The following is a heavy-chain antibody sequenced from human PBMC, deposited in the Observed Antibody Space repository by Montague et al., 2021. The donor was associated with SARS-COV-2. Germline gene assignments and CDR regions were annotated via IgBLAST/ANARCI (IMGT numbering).Heavy chain of an antibody. D-gene: IGHD3-16*01. CDR1: VGSISGHY. J-gene: IGHJ2*01. CDR2: FDYSGDT. CDR3: ARDFRFELWQTNWYVGL. V-gene: IGHV4-59*11. Sequence: SETLSLTCSVSVGSISGHYWSWIRQPPGKGLEWIGNFDYSGDTNYNPSLKSRATISVDTSKNQFALRLHSVTAADTAVYYCARDFRFELWQTNWYVGLWGRGTLVTVSS.